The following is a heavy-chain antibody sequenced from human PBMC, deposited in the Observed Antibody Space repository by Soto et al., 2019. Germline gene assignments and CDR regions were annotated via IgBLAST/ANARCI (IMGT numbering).Heavy chain of an antibody. CDR1: GFTFSSYG. Sequence: PGGSLRLSCAASGFTFSSYGMHWVRQAPGKGLEWVAVISYDGSNKYYADSVKGRFTISRDNSKNTLYLQMNSLRAEDTAVYYCAKDREQWLVIDYYYYGMDVWGQGTTVTV. CDR2: ISYDGSNK. CDR3: AKDREQWLVIDYYYYGMDV. D-gene: IGHD6-19*01. J-gene: IGHJ6*02. V-gene: IGHV3-30*18.